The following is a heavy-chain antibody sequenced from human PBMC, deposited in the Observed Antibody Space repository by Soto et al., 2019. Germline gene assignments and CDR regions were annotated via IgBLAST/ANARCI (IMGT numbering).Heavy chain of an antibody. CDR1: GFSFSTYF. D-gene: IGHD2-8*02. CDR3: ARVYCTGGSCYYAFHI. V-gene: IGHV3-74*01. Sequence: GGSLRLSCSASGFSFSTYFIHWVRQAPGKGLEWVSRINTDGNSAIYVDSVKGRFTISRDNAKNTVYLEMNSLRAEDTAVYYCARVYCTGGSCYYAFHIWGQGTMVTVSS. CDR2: INTDGNSA. J-gene: IGHJ3*02.